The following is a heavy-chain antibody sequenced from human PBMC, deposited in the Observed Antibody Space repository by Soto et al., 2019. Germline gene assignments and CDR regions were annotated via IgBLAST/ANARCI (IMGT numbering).Heavy chain of an antibody. J-gene: IGHJ6*02. CDR1: GGSISSYY. CDR3: ARHSSSWGYYYYYGMDV. D-gene: IGHD6-13*01. CDR2: IYYSGST. V-gene: IGHV4-59*08. Sequence: ETLSLTCTVSGGSISSYYWSWIRQPPGKGLEWIGYIYYSGSTNYNPSLKSRVTISVDTSKNQFSLKLSSVTAADTAVYYCARHSSSWGYYYYYGMDVWGQGTTVTVSS.